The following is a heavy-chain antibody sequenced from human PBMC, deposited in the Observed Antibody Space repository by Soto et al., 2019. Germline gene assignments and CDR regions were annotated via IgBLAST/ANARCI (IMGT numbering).Heavy chain of an antibody. J-gene: IGHJ4*02. Sequence: QVQLVQSGAEVREPGASVKVYCKASGYTFKNYGIIWMRQAPGQGLEWMGWISGYNANTKYAQKVQDRVTLTTDISTTTAYMELRSLRSDDTAVYYCARPFFGDHGIVDYWGQGTLVTVSS. CDR1: GYTFKNYG. CDR3: ARPFFGDHGIVDY. CDR2: ISGYNANT. V-gene: IGHV1-18*04. D-gene: IGHD4-17*01.